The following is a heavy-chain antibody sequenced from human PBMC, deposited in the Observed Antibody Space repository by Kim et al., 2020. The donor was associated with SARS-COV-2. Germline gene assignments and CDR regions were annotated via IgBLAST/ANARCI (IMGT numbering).Heavy chain of an antibody. CDR2: IYYSRST. V-gene: IGHV4-31*03. Sequence: SETLSLTCTVSGGSISSGGYYWSWIRQHPGKGLEWIGYIYYSRSTYYNPSLKSRVTISVDTSKNQFSLKLSSVTAADTAVYYCARTAAWQLYFDYWGQGTLVTVSS. CDR3: ARTAAWQLYFDY. D-gene: IGHD6-13*01. CDR1: GGSISSGGYY. J-gene: IGHJ4*02.